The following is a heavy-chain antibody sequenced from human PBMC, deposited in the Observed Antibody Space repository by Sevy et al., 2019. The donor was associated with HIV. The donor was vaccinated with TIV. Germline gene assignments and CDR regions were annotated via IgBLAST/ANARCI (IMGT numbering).Heavy chain of an antibody. D-gene: IGHD3-22*01. V-gene: IGHV3-30*18. CDR1: GFTFSSYG. CDR2: ISYDGSNK. Sequence: GGSLRLSCAASGFTFSSYGMHWVRQAPGKGLEWVAVISYDGSNKYYADSVKGRFTISRDNSKNTLYLQMNSLRAEETAVYYCAKDGAYYDSSGYYDHYFDYWGQGTLVTVSS. J-gene: IGHJ4*02. CDR3: AKDGAYYDSSGYYDHYFDY.